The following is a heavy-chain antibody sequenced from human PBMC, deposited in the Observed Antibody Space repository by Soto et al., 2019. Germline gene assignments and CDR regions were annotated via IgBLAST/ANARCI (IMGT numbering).Heavy chain of an antibody. CDR3: ARGLGSWTGAGYYYGMDV. CDR2: IIPIFGTA. CDR1: GGTFSSYA. V-gene: IGHV1-69*12. D-gene: IGHD6-13*01. J-gene: IGHJ6*02. Sequence: QVQLVQSGAEVKKPGSSVKVSCKASGGTFSSYAISWVRQAPGQGLEWMRGIIPIFGTANYAQKFQGRVTITADESTSTAYMELSSLRSEDTAVYYCARGLGSWTGAGYYYGMDVWGQGTTVTVSS.